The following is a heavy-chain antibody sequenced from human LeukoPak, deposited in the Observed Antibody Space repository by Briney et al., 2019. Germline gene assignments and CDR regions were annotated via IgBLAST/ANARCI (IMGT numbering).Heavy chain of an antibody. CDR1: GGSISSGGYY. CDR2: IYYSGST. D-gene: IGHD3-22*01. J-gene: IGHJ3*02. Sequence: PSETLSLTCTVSGGSISSGGYYWSWIRQHPGKGLEWIGYIYYSGSTYYNPSLKSRVTTSVDTSKNQFSLKLSSVTAADTAVYYCAREAGGYYYDSSDIWGQGTMVTVSS. CDR3: AREAGGYYYDSSDI. V-gene: IGHV4-31*03.